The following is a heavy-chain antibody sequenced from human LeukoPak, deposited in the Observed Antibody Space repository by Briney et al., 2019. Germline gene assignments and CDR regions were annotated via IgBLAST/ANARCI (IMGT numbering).Heavy chain of an antibody. Sequence: GGSLRLSCAASGFTFDDYGMSWVRQAPGKGLEWASGINWNGGSTGYADSVKGRFTISRDNAKNSLYLQMNSLRAEDTALYHCARRVQVVPAATPVYYMDVWGKGTTVTVSS. CDR2: INWNGGST. CDR3: ARRVQVVPAATPVYYMDV. V-gene: IGHV3-20*01. D-gene: IGHD2-2*01. CDR1: GFTFDDYG. J-gene: IGHJ6*03.